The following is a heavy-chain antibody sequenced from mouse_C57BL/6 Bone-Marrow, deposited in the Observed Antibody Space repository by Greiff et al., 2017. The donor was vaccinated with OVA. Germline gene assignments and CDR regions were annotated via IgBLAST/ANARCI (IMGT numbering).Heavy chain of an antibody. Sequence: EVKLVESGGDLVKPGGSLKLSCAASGFTFSSYGMSWVRQTPDKRLEWVATISSGGSYTYYPDSVKGRFTISRDNAKNTLYLQMSSLKSEDTAMYYCAGGEYYWGQGTTLTVSS. CDR1: GFTFSSYG. V-gene: IGHV5-6*01. J-gene: IGHJ2*01. CDR3: AGGEYY. CDR2: ISSGGSYT.